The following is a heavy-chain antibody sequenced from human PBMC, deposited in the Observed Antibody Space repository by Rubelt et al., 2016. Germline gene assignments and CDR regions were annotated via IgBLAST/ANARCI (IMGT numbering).Heavy chain of an antibody. CDR1: GFTFSRYW. D-gene: IGHD6-6*01. CDR2: IKKDGSEK. CDR3: ARSPSQSEYSSSSAHDY. V-gene: IGHV3-7*01. J-gene: IGHJ4*02. Sequence: GGSLRLSCAASGFTFSRYWMSWVRQAPGKGLEWVANIKKDGSEKWYVDSVKGRFIISRDNAKNSLNLQMNSLRAEDTAVYYCARSPSQSEYSSSSAHDYWGQGTLVTVSS.